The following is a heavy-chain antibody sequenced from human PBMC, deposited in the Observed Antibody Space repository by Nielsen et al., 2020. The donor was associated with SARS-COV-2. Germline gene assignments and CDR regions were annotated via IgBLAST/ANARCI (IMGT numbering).Heavy chain of an antibody. Sequence: GGSLRLSCAASGFTFSDYYMGWIRQAPGKGLEWVSYISSSSSYTNYADSVKGRFTISRDNAKNSLYLQMNSLRAEDTAVYYCARGGYYGSGIDYWGQGTLVTVSS. CDR2: ISSSSSYT. D-gene: IGHD3-10*01. CDR3: ARGGYYGSGIDY. V-gene: IGHV3-11*05. CDR1: GFTFSDYY. J-gene: IGHJ4*02.